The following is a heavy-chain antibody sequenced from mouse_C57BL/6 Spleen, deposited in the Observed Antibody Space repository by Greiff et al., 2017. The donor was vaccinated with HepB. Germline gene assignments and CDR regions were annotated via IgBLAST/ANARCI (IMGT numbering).Heavy chain of an antibody. CDR2: ISDGGSYT. CDR1: GFTFSSYA. CDR3: ARASSYYGSSYFDN. Sequence: EVKVVESGGGLVKPGGSLKLSCAASGFTFSSYAMSWVRQTPEKRLEWVATISDGGSYTYYPDNVKGRFTISRDNAKNNLYLQMSHLKSEDTAMYFCARASSYYGSSYFDNWGQGTTLTVSS. V-gene: IGHV5-4*03. D-gene: IGHD1-1*01. J-gene: IGHJ2*01.